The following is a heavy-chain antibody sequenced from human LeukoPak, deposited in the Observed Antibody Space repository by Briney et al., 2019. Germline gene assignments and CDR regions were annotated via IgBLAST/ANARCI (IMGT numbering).Heavy chain of an antibody. CDR3: ARHDYCSGTTCFYGMDV. CDR1: GYIFTNYW. D-gene: IGHD2-2*01. V-gene: IGHV5-51*01. J-gene: IGHJ6*02. CDR2: IYPGDSDT. Sequence: PGESLKISCKGSGYIFTNYWIGWVRQMPGKGLEWIGIIYPGDSDTRYSPSFQGQVTISAVKSISTAYLQWSSLKALDTAMYYCARHDYCSGTTCFYGMDVWGQGTTVTVSS.